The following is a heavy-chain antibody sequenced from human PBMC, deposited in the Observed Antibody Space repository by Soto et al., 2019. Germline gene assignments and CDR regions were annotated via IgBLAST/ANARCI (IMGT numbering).Heavy chain of an antibody. J-gene: IGHJ4*02. V-gene: IGHV4-59*01. CDR2: IYYSGST. D-gene: IGHD2-21*01. CDR3: AQGLYSGDK. Sequence: PSETLSLTCTVSGGSISSYYWSWIRQPPGKGLEWIGDIYYSGSTNYNPSLKSRVTISVDTSKNQFSLKLSSVTSADTAVSYCAQGLYSGDKWGQGTLVTVSS. CDR1: GGSISSYY.